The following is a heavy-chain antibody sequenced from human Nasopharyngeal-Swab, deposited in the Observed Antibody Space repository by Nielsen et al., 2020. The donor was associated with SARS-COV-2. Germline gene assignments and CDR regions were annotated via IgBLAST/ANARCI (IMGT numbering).Heavy chain of an antibody. CDR1: GFTFSNYA. J-gene: IGHJ4*02. CDR2: IGVRGGST. CDR3: TNFNADSSDGAGATLDY. V-gene: IGHV3-23*01. D-gene: IGHD1-1*01. Sequence: GGSLRLSCAASGFTFSNYAMNWVRQAPGKGLEWVSSIGVRGGSTAYADSAKGRFTTSRYNSKNTLYLHMNSLRAEDTAVYYCTNFNADSSDGAGATLDYWGQGALVTVSS.